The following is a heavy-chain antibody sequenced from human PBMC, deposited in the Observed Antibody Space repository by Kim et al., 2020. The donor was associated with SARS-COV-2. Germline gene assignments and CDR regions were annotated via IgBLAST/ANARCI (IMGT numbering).Heavy chain of an antibody. Sequence: GSLRLSCVVSGLTLSRSWMHWVRQTAGKGLVWVSRINSDGTSTHYADSVKGRFRISRDNAKNTLWLEMRSLRAEDTAVYYCARDLGHWGQGTLVTVSS. V-gene: IGHV3-74*01. CDR2: INSDGTST. CDR3: ARDLGH. CDR1: GLTLSRSW. J-gene: IGHJ4*02.